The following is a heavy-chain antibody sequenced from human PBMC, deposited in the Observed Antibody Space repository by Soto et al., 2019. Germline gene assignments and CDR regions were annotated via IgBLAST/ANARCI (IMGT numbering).Heavy chain of an antibody. CDR3: AHGSCSSADCYPNPYLDY. CDR2: IYWDHDD. CDR1: GFSLSTTAEG. J-gene: IGHJ4*02. V-gene: IGHV2-5*02. Sequence: QITLKESGPTLVKPTQTLTLTCTFSGFSLSTTAEGVGWIRQPPGKALEWLALIYWDHDDRYSPSLKSRLTITKDTPKNQVVLTMTNVDPVDTATYYCAHGSCSSADCYPNPYLDYWGQGILVTVSS. D-gene: IGHD2-2*01.